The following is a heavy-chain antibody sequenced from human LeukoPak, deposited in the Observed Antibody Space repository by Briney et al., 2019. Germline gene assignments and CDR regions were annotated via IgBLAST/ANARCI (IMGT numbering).Heavy chain of an antibody. CDR1: GFTFDDYA. J-gene: IGHJ4*02. CDR2: ISWNSGSK. V-gene: IGHV3-9*01. D-gene: IGHD6-19*01. CDR3: AKVVAGSGWSSFDY. Sequence: GGSLRLSCAASGFTFDDYAMHWVRQAPGKGLEWVSGISWNSGSKGYADSVKGRFTISGDNAKNSLYLQMNSLRPDDTALYYCAKVVAGSGWSSFDYWGQGTLVTVSS.